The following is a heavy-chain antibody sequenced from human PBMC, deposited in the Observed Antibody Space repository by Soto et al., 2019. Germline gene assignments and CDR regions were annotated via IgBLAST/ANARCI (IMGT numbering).Heavy chain of an antibody. Sequence: QVQLQESGPGLVKPSETLSLTCTVSGDSVTSDYWSWIRQPPGKRLEYIGFIYLGGSANYNPSLESRVTISPDKSKNQLSLRLTSVTAADTAVYYCTRGKWFPRGYDMDVWGRGTTVTVS. J-gene: IGHJ6*02. CDR3: TRGKWFPRGYDMDV. CDR2: IYLGGSA. D-gene: IGHD3-22*01. V-gene: IGHV4-59*02. CDR1: GDSVTSDY.